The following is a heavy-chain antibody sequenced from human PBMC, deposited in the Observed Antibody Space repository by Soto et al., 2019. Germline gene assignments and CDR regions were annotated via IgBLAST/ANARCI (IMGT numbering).Heavy chain of an antibody. CDR1: EYTFVNHD. CDR3: ARGLGRWPHETPVDY. V-gene: IGHV1-8*01. Sequence: QVQLVQSGAELKEPGASVKVSCTASEYTFVNHDINWVRQAPGRGLEWMGWMNPNSGNSGYAQKFQDRVTMTRDTSRDTADMELRKLRSEDTDVYYCARGLGRWPHETPVDYWGQGTLVTVS. J-gene: IGHJ4*02. CDR2: MNPNSGNS. D-gene: IGHD3-10*01.